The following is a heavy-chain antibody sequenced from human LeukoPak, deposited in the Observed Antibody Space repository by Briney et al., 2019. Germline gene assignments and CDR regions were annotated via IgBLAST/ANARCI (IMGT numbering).Heavy chain of an antibody. CDR2: IYYSGST. D-gene: IGHD6-19*01. CDR1: GGSFSGYY. V-gene: IGHV4-34*01. CDR3: ARRKRAGNWFDP. Sequence: PSETLSLTCAVYGGSFSGYYWSWIRQPPGKGLEWIGSIYYSGSTYYNPSLKSRVTISVDTSKNQFSLKLSSVTAADTAVYYCARRKRAGNWFDPWGQGTLVTVSS. J-gene: IGHJ5*02.